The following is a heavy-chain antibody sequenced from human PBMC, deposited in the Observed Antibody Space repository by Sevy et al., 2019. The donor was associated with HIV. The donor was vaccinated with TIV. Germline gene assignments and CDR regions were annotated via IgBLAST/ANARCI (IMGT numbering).Heavy chain of an antibody. V-gene: IGHV3-53*01. D-gene: IGHD3-10*01. CDR1: GLTVSSNY. CDR3: ARVTSTMVRGVIIRRGFDY. CDR2: IYSGGST. J-gene: IGHJ4*02. Sequence: GGSLRLSCAASGLTVSSNYMSWVRQAPGKGLEWVSVIYSGGSTYYADSVKGRFTISRDNSKNTLYLQMNSLRAEDTAVYYCARVTSTMVRGVIIRRGFDYWGQGTLVTVSS.